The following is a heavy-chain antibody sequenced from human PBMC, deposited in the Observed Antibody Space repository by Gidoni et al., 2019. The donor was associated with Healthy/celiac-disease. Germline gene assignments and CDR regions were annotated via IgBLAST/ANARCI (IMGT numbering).Heavy chain of an antibody. J-gene: IGHJ4*02. Sequence: EVQLVQSGAEVKKPGASRKISCTGSGYSFTSYWIGWVRRMPGKGLDWMGIIYPGDPDTRYSPSFQGQVTISADKSISTAYLQWSSLKASDTAMYYCARGSMTTVTLGEYWGQGTLVTVSS. CDR1: GYSFTSYW. CDR2: IYPGDPDT. V-gene: IGHV5-51*01. CDR3: ARGSMTTVTLGEY. D-gene: IGHD4-17*01.